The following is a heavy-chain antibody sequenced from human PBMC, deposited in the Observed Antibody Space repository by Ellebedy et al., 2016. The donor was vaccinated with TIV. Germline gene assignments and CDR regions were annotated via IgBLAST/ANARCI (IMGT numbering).Heavy chain of an antibody. Sequence: ASVKVSCXASGYTFTGYYMHWVRQAPGEGLEWMGWINPNSGGTNYEQKFHGRVTMTRDTSISTAYMELSRLRSDDTAVYYCAILQEQYQYCSSTSCRYFDYWGQGTLVTVSS. J-gene: IGHJ4*02. V-gene: IGHV1-2*02. CDR2: INPNSGGT. CDR3: AILQEQYQYCSSTSCRYFDY. D-gene: IGHD2-2*01. CDR1: GYTFTGYY.